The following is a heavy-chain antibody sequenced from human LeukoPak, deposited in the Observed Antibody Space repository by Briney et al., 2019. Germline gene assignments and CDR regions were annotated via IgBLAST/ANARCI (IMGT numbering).Heavy chain of an antibody. V-gene: IGHV3-30*04. CDR3: ARDQRITMVRGVISTRPFDY. CDR2: ISYDGSSK. Sequence: PGGSLRLSCAASGFTFSSYAMHWVRQAPGKGLEWVAVISYDGSSKYYADSVKGRFTISRDNSKNTLYLQMNSLRAEDTAVYYCARDQRITMVRGVISTRPFDYWGQGTLVTVSS. J-gene: IGHJ4*02. D-gene: IGHD3-10*01. CDR1: GFTFSSYA.